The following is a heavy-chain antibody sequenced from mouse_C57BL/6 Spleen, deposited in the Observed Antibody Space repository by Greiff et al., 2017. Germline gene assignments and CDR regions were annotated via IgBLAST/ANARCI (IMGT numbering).Heavy chain of an antibody. CDR2: IDPETGGT. V-gene: IGHV1-15*01. CDR3: ARAHPYWYFDV. Sequence: QVQLQQSGAELVRPGASVTLSCKASGYTFTDYEMHWVKQTPVHGLEWIGAIDPETGGTAYNQKFKGKATLTADKSSSTAYMELRSLTSEDSAIYYCARAHPYWYFDVWGTGTTVTVSS. CDR1: GYTFTDYE. J-gene: IGHJ1*03.